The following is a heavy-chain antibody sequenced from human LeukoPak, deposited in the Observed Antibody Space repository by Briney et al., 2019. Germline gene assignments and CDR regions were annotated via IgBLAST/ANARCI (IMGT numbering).Heavy chain of an antibody. CDR2: ISYDGSNK. CDR3: ARGLRDRYGMDV. J-gene: IGHJ6*02. Sequence: GGSLRLSCAASGFTFSSYGMHWVRQAPGKGLEWVAVISYDGSNKYYADSVKGRFTVSIDNAKNTLYLQMHSLRVEDTAMYYCARGLRDRYGMDVWGQGTTVTVSS. V-gene: IGHV3-30*03. CDR1: GFTFSSYG.